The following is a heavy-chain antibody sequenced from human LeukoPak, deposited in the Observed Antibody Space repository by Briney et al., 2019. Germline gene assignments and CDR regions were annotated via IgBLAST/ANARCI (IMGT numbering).Heavy chain of an antibody. V-gene: IGHV3-21*01. CDR1: GFTFSSYS. CDR3: ARDFDILTHYAFDN. Sequence: PGGSLRLSCAASGFTFSSYSMNWVRQAPGKGLEWVSSISSSSTYIYYRDSVKGRFTISRDNAKNSLYLRMNSLRAEDTAVYYCARDFDILTHYAFDNWGQGSLVTVSS. D-gene: IGHD3-9*01. J-gene: IGHJ4*02. CDR2: ISSSSTYI.